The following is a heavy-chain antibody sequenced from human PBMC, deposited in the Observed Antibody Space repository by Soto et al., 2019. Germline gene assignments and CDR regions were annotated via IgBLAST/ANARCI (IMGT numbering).Heavy chain of an antibody. V-gene: IGHV3-74*01. CDR1: GFIFNSYW. D-gene: IGHD5-18*01. J-gene: IGHJ6*02. Sequence: PGGSLRLSCAASGFIFNSYWMHWVRQAPGKGLVWVSRINSDGSSTIYADSVKGRFTISRDNAKNTLYVQMNSLRLEDTAVYYCARGTAMTDYYGMDVWGQGTTVTVSS. CDR3: ARGTAMTDYYGMDV. CDR2: INSDGSST.